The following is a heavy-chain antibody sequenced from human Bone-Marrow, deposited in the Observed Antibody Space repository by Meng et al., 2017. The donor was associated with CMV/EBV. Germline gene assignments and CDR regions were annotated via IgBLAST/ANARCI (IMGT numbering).Heavy chain of an antibody. D-gene: IGHD1-14*01. CDR3: AKPIDEAGARRGFDY. CDR2: IATSATYT. Sequence: FGFGVCYHAWIWLRQAPGKGLDCVSSIATSATYTYSADSVRGRFTISRDNSTTTLYLQMSSLRPEDTAISYCAKPIDEAGARRGFDYWGPGTLVTVSS. J-gene: IGHJ4*02. CDR1: GFGVCYHA. V-gene: IGHV3-23*01.